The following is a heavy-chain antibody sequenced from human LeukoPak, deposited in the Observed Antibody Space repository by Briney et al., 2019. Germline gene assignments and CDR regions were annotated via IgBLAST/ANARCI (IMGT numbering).Heavy chain of an antibody. CDR2: IYYTET. CDR1: GGSISSYY. CDR3: ARHEQYNWNGVWFDP. D-gene: IGHD1-20*01. Sequence: SETLSLTCTVSGGSISSYYWSWIRQSPGKGLEWIGYIYYTETSYNPSLKSRVTISADTSKNQFSLKLYSVTAADTAVYYCARHEQYNWNGVWFDPWGQGTLVTVSS. J-gene: IGHJ5*02. V-gene: IGHV4-59*01.